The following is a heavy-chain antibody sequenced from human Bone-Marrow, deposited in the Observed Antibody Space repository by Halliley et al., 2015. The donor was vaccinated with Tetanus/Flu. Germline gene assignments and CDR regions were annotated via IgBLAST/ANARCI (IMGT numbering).Heavy chain of an antibody. CDR1: GGSISSSNYY. CDR3: TKDRGAIVGAD. CDR2: ISGSGGST. V-gene: IGHV3-23*01. J-gene: IGHJ4*02. Sequence: LSLTCTVSGGSISSSNYYWGWVRQAPGKGLEWVSAISGSGGSTYYAGSVKGRFTISRDNSKNTLCLQMNSLRAEDTAVYYCTKDRGAIVGADWGQGTLVTVSS. D-gene: IGHD1-26*01.